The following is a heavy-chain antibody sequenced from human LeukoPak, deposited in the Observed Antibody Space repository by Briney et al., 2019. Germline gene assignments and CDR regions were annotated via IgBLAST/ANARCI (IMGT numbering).Heavy chain of an antibody. Sequence: GGSLRLSCAASGFTLSSYAMHWVRQAPGKGLEYVSAISSNGGSTYYANSVKGRFTISRDNSKNTLYLQMGSLRAEDMAVYYCAREKGGYVYYFDYWGQGTLVTVSS. CDR3: AREKGGYVYYFDY. D-gene: IGHD3-22*01. CDR2: ISSNGGST. V-gene: IGHV3-64*01. J-gene: IGHJ4*02. CDR1: GFTLSSYA.